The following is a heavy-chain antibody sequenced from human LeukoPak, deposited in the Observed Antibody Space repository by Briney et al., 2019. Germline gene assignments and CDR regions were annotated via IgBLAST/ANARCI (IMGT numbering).Heavy chain of an antibody. CDR2: ISAYNGNT. V-gene: IGHV1-18*04. CDR1: GYTFTGHY. J-gene: IGHJ4*02. CDR3: ARKVYSSGWYDRDY. Sequence: ASVKVSCKASGYTFTGHYIHWVRQAPGQGLEWMGWISAYNGNTNYAQKLQGRVTMTTDTSTSTAYMELRSLRSDDTAVYYCARKVYSSGWYDRDYWGQGTLVTVSS. D-gene: IGHD6-19*01.